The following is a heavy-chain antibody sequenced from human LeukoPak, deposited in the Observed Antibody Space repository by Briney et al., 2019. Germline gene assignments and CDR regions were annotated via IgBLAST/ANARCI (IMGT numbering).Heavy chain of an antibody. D-gene: IGHD3-22*01. CDR2: INPSGGAP. Sequence: GASVKVFCKASGYTFTSYYMHWVRQAPGQGLEWMGMINPSGGAPSYAQKFQDRVTMTGDTSTSTAYMEVSSLRSEDTAVYYCARKVYASNDYYYEYYLDYWGQGTLVTVSS. V-gene: IGHV1-46*01. CDR3: ARKVYASNDYYYEYYLDY. J-gene: IGHJ4*02. CDR1: GYTFTSYY.